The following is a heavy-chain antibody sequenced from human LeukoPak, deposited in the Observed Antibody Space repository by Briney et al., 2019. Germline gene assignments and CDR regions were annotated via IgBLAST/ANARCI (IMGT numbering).Heavy chain of an antibody. CDR2: IYTSGST. Sequence: SETLSLTCTVSGGSISSGSYYWSWIRQPAGKGLEWIGRIYTSGSTYYNPSLKSRVTISVDTSKNQFSLKLSSVTAAATAVYYCASIDGGRHGDYGRWGQGTLVTVSS. J-gene: IGHJ4*02. CDR3: ASIDGGRHGDYGR. V-gene: IGHV4-61*02. D-gene: IGHD4-17*01. CDR1: GGSISSGSYY.